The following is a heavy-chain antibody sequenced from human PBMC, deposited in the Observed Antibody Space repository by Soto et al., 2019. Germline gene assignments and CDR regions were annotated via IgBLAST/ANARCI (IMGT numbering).Heavy chain of an antibody. CDR1: GYTLTTYD. CDR3: ARGAVLRGGYGIDV. V-gene: IGHV1-8*01. Sequence: QVQLVQSGAEVKKPGASVKVSCKASGYTLTTYDINWVRQATGQGLEWMGWMNPNSGDTVYAQKFQARVTMTRDSSISKACIELSSARSEEPAVSYCARGAVLRGGYGIDVWGQGTTVTVSS. D-gene: IGHD3-10*01. J-gene: IGHJ6*02. CDR2: MNPNSGDT.